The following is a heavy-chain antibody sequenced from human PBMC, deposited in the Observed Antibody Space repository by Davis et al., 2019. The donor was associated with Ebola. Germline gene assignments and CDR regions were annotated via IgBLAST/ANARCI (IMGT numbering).Heavy chain of an antibody. J-gene: IGHJ5*02. D-gene: IGHD1-26*01. Sequence: SLKISCAASGFTFDDYAMHWVRQAPGKGLEWVSGISWNSGGIGYADSVKGRFTISRDNAKNSLYLQMNSLRAEDTAVYYCARQGATGMLFDPWGQGTLVTVSS. V-gene: IGHV3-9*01. CDR1: GFTFDDYA. CDR2: ISWNSGGI. CDR3: ARQGATGMLFDP.